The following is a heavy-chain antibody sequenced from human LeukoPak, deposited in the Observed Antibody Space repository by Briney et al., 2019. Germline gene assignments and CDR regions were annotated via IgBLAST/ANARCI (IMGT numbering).Heavy chain of an antibody. Sequence: SETLSLTCTVSGGSISSYSWSWIRQPPGKGLEWIGYISYSGSTNYNPSLKSRVTISVDTSKNQFSLDLSSVTAADTAVYYCARQKCTSASCLTKNAFDIWGQGTMVTVSS. CDR1: GGSISSYS. V-gene: IGHV4-59*08. CDR2: ISYSGST. D-gene: IGHD2-2*01. J-gene: IGHJ3*02. CDR3: ARQKCTSASCLTKNAFDI.